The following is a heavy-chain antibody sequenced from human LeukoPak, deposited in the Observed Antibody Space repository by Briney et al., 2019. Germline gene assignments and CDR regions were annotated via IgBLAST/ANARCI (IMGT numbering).Heavy chain of an antibody. Sequence: LPETLSLTCTVSGGSISSSSYYWGWIRQPPWKGLEWIGSIYYSGNTYYNASLKSQVSISIDTSENQFSLRLTSVTAADTAVYYCARQTGSGLFILPGGQGTLVTVSS. V-gene: IGHV4-39*01. CDR3: ARQTGSGLFILP. CDR1: GGSISSSSYY. D-gene: IGHD3/OR15-3a*01. CDR2: IYYSGNT. J-gene: IGHJ4*02.